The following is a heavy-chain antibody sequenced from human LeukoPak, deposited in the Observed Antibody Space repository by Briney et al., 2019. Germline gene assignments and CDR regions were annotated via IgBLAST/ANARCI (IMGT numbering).Heavy chain of an antibody. J-gene: IGHJ5*02. V-gene: IGHV1-46*01. D-gene: IGHD2-2*01. CDR3: ARSRGRSTSRIVELWFDP. CDR2: INPSGGST. CDR1: GYTFTSYY. Sequence: ASVTVSCKASGYTFTSYYMHWVRQAPGQGLEWMGIINPSGGSTSYAQKFQGRVTMTRDMSTSTVYMELSSLRSEDTAVYYCARSRGRSTSRIVELWFDPWGQGTLVTVSS.